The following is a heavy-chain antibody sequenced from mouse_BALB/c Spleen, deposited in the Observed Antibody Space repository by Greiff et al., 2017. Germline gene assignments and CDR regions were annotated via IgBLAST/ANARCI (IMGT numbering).Heavy chain of an antibody. V-gene: IGHV5-17*02. CDR2: ISSGSSTI. CDR3: ARSGVRRRAWCAY. J-gene: IGHJ3*01. Sequence: EVQGVESGGGLVQPGGSRKLSCAASGFTFSSFGMHWVRQAPEKGLEWVAYISSGSSTIYYADTVKGRCTISRDKPKNTLFLQMTSLRSEDTAMYYCARSGVRRRAWCAYWGQGTLVTVSA. CDR1: GFTFSSFG. D-gene: IGHD2-14*01.